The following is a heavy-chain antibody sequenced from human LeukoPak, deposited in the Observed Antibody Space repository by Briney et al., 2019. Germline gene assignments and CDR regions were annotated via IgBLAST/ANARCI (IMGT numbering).Heavy chain of an antibody. Sequence: GGSLRLSCAASGFTFSSYGMSWVRQAPGKGLEWVSRINNDGGTTNYADSVKGRFTISRDNVKNTLYLQMNSLRGEDTAVYYCARGTVGDYNWFDLWGQGTLVTVSS. CDR1: GFTFSSYG. J-gene: IGHJ5*02. CDR2: INNDGGTT. CDR3: ARGTVGDYNWFDL. D-gene: IGHD3-16*01. V-gene: IGHV3-74*01.